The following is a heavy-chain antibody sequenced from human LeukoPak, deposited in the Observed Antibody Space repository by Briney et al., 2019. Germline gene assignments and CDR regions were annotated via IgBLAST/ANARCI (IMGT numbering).Heavy chain of an antibody. CDR2: INPNSGGT. J-gene: IGHJ4*02. CDR3: ARAPEGAVASDFDY. CDR1: GYTFTGYY. D-gene: IGHD5-12*01. V-gene: IGHV1-2*02. Sequence: ASVKVSCKASGYTFTGYYMHWVRQAPGQGLEWMGWINPNSGGTNYAQKFQGRVTMTRDTSISTAYMELSRLRSDDTAVYYCARAPEGAVASDFDYWGQGTLVTVSS.